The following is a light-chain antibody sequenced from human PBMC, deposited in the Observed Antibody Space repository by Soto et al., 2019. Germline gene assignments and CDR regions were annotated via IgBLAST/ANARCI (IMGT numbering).Light chain of an antibody. J-gene: IGLJ2*01. CDR1: NIGSKG. Sequence: SSELTQPPSVSVAPGKTASISCGGNNIGSKGVHWYQQKPGQAPVLVIYSDTDLPPVIPARFSGSNSATLATLTISRVEAGDEADYYCQVWDSGSAHVVFGGGTKLTVL. CDR3: QVWDSGSAHVV. V-gene: IGLV3-21*04. CDR2: SDT.